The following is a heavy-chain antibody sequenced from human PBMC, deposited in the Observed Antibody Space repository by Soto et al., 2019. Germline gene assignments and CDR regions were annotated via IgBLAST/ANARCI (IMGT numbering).Heavy chain of an antibody. CDR2: IWYDGSNK. CDR1: GFTFSSYG. CDR3: ARSDPASPYFDY. V-gene: IGHV3-33*01. Sequence: GGSLRLSCAASGFTFSSYGMHWVRQAPGKGLEWVAVIWYDGSNKYYADSVKGRFTISRDNSKNTLYLQMNSLRAEDTAVYYCARSDPASPYFDYWGQGTLVTVSS. J-gene: IGHJ4*02. D-gene: IGHD2-15*01.